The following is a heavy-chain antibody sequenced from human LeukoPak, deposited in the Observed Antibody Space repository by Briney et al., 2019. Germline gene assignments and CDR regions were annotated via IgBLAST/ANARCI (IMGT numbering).Heavy chain of an antibody. J-gene: IGHJ5*02. CDR1: RFTFSSYA. CDR2: ISYDGSNK. D-gene: IGHD5-24*01. Sequence: GGSLRLSCAASRFTFSSYAMHWVRQAPGKGLEWVAVISYDGSNKYYADSVKGRFTISRDNYKNTLYLQMNSLRAEDTAVYYCARERITPNWFDPWGQGTLVTVSS. V-gene: IGHV3-30*04. CDR3: ARERITPNWFDP.